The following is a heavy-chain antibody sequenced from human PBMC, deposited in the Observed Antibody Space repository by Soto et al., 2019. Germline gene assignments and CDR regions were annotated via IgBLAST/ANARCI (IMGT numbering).Heavy chain of an antibody. CDR1: GGTFSSYA. J-gene: IGHJ6*02. CDR3: ARDHFPLLPHYYGMDV. V-gene: IGHV1-69*06. CDR2: IIPIFGTA. Sequence: QVQLVQSGAEVKKPGSSVKVSCKASGGTFSSYAISWVRQAPGQGLEWMGGIIPIFGTANYAQKFQGRVTITADKSTSTAYMELCSLRSEDTAVYYCARDHFPLLPHYYGMDVWGQGTTVTVSS.